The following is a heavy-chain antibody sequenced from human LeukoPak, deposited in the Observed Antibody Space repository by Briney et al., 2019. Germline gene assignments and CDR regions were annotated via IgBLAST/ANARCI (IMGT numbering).Heavy chain of an antibody. CDR2: IIPIFGTA. V-gene: IGHV1-69*13. D-gene: IGHD3-9*01. Sequence: ASVKVSCTAPGGTFSSYAISWVRQAPGQGLEWMGGIIPIFGTANYAQKFQGRVTITADESTSTAYMELSSLRSEDTAVYYCASHYYDILTGPRPNYYYGMDVWGQGTTVTVSS. J-gene: IGHJ6*02. CDR3: ASHYYDILTGPRPNYYYGMDV. CDR1: GGTFSSYA.